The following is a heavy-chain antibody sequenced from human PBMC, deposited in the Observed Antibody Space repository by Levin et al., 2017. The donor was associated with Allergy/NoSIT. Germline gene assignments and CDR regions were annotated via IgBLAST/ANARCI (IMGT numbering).Heavy chain of an antibody. J-gene: IGHJ4*02. Sequence: TGGSLRLSCVASGFTFGSYWMHWVRQAPGKGLVWVSRINSYENSTSYADYVRGRFRISRDNAKNTLYLQMNSLRAEDTAVYYCARGRGTGLHYFDYWGRGTLVSVSS. CDR2: INSYENST. CDR3: ARGRGTGLHYFDY. V-gene: IGHV3-74*01. D-gene: IGHD2-8*02. CDR1: GFTFGSYW.